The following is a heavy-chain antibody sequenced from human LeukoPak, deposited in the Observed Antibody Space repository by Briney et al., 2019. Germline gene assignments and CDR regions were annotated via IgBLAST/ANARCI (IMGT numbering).Heavy chain of an antibody. D-gene: IGHD2-2*02. CDR2: IDGDGRNI. J-gene: IGHJ4*02. CDR3: GGYCSSTSCYMRDY. CDR1: GFTFSSYW. Sequence: GGSLRLSCVASGFTFSSYWMHWVRQDPRKGLVWVSRIDGDGRNINYADSVRGRFTISRDNAKNTLYLQMNSLRAEDTAVYYCGGYCSSTSCYMRDYWGQGTLVTVSS. V-gene: IGHV3-74*01.